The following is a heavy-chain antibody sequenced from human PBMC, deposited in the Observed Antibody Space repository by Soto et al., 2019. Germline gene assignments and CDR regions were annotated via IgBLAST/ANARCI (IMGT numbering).Heavy chain of an antibody. CDR1: GYTFTGYY. D-gene: IGHD3-16*01. CDR2: INPNSGGT. J-gene: IGHJ4*02. CDR3: ARVSGGNAGDAWDY. V-gene: IGHV1-2*04. Sequence: ASVKVSCKASGYTFTGYYMHWVRQAPGQGLEWMGWINPNSGGTNYAQKFQGWVTMTRDTSISTAYMELSRLRSDDTAGYYCARVSGGNAGDAWDYWGQGTLVTVSS.